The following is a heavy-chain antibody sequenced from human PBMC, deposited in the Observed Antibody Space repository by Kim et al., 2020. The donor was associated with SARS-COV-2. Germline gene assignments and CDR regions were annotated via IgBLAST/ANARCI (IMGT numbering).Heavy chain of an antibody. D-gene: IGHD3-10*01. CDR3: AKLLWFGELLYSDY. Sequence: GGSLRLSCAGSGFTFSSYAMSWVRQAPGKGLEWVSAISGSSGSTYYADSVKDRFTISRDNSKNTLYLQMNSLRAEDTAVYYCAKLLWFGELLYSDYWGQGTLVTVSS. J-gene: IGHJ4*02. CDR1: GFTFSSYA. CDR2: ISGSSGST. V-gene: IGHV3-23*01.